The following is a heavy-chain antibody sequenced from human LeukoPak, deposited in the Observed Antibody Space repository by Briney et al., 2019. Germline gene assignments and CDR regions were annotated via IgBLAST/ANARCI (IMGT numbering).Heavy chain of an antibody. D-gene: IGHD2-21*01. Sequence: GGSLRLSCVGSGFSFSSYDMNWVRQSPGKGLEWISYISTSGRSIYYSESVRGRFAISRDNARSSLSLQMAGLTAEDTAVYYCARGLNSAFDVWGNGTTVTASS. V-gene: IGHV3-48*01. CDR3: ARGLNSAFDV. J-gene: IGHJ6*04. CDR2: ISTSGRSI. CDR1: GFSFSSYD.